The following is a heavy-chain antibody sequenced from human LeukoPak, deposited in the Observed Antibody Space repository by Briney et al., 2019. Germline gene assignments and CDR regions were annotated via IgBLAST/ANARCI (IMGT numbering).Heavy chain of an antibody. J-gene: IGHJ5*02. Sequence: PGGSLRLSCAASGFTFDDYAMHWVRQAPGKGLEWVSGISWNSGSIGYADSVKGRFTISRDNAKNSLYLQMNSLRAEDTAVYYCARGQQSHFDPWGQGTLVTVSS. V-gene: IGHV3-9*01. D-gene: IGHD6-13*01. CDR3: ARGQQSHFDP. CDR2: ISWNSGSI. CDR1: GFTFDDYA.